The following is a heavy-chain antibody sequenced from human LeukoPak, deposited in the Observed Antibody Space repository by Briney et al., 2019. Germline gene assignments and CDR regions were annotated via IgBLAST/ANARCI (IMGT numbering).Heavy chain of an antibody. D-gene: IGHD3-16*01. CDR2: IYYSGST. CDR1: GGSISSYY. V-gene: IGHV4-59*01. Sequence: SETLSLTCTVSGGSISSYYWSWIRQPPGKGLEWIGYIYYSGSTNYNPSLKSRVTISVDTSKNQFSLKLSSVTAADTAVYYCARGMGELGNYWGQGTLVTVSS. CDR3: ARGMGELGNY. J-gene: IGHJ4*02.